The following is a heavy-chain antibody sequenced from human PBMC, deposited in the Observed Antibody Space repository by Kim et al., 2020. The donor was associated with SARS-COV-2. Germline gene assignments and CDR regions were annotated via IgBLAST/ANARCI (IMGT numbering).Heavy chain of an antibody. J-gene: IGHJ4*02. CDR1: GFTVSSNY. Sequence: GGSLRLSCAASGFTVSSNYMSWVRQAPGKGLEWVSVIYSGGITYYADSVKGRFTISRDNSKNTLYLQMNSLRAEDTAVYYCARGEVAVAGIFDYWGQGTLVTVSS. CDR2: IYSGGIT. V-gene: IGHV3-53*01. D-gene: IGHD6-19*01. CDR3: ARGEVAVAGIFDY.